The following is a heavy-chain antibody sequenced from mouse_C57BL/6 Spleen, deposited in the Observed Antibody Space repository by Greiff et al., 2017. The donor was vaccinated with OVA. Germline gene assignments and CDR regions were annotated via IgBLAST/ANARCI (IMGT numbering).Heavy chain of an antibody. CDR2: INYDGSST. V-gene: IGHV5-16*01. Sequence: EVQVVESAGGLVQPGSSMKLSCTASGFTFSDYYMAWVRQVPEKGLEWVANINYDGSSTYYLDSLKSRFIISRDNAKNILYLQMSSLKSEDTATYYCARRGIYYAMDYWGQGTSVTVSS. CDR1: GFTFSDYY. J-gene: IGHJ4*01. CDR3: ARRGIYYAMDY.